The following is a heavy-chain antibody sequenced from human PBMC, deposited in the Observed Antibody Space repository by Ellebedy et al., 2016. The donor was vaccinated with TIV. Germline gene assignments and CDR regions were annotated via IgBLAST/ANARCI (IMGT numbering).Heavy chain of an antibody. V-gene: IGHV1-18*01. D-gene: IGHD7-27*01. CDR3: VHTGDRGI. CDR2: ISTYNGDT. Sequence: AASVKVSCKASGYTFTNYDLSWARQAPGQGLEWMGWISTYNGDTQYAQNLQGRVAMTTHTSTNTAYMELRSLRSDDTAVYYCVHTGDRGIWGQGTMVTVSS. CDR1: GYTFTNYD. J-gene: IGHJ3*02.